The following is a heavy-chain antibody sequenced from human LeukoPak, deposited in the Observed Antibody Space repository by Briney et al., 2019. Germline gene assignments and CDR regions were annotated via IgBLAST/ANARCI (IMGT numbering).Heavy chain of an antibody. V-gene: IGHV1-18*01. CDR3: ARDTKYSGSPNFDY. Sequence: ASVKVSCKASSYTFTSYGISWVRQAPGQGLEWMGWISAYNGNTNYAQKLQGRVTMTTDTSTSTAYMELRSLRSDDTAVYYCARDTKYSGSPNFDYWGQGTLVTVSS. D-gene: IGHD1-26*01. J-gene: IGHJ4*02. CDR2: ISAYNGNT. CDR1: SYTFTSYG.